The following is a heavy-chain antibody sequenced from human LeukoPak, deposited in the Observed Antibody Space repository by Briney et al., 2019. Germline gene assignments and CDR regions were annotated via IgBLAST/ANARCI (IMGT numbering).Heavy chain of an antibody. CDR1: GFTFSSYD. J-gene: IGHJ4*02. V-gene: IGHV3-13*04. CDR3: ARGVGGPYDY. Sequence: GGSLRLSCAASGFTFSSYDMHWVRQATGKGLEWVSAINTAGDTYYPGSVKGRFTISIDNARNSLYLQMNGLRAGDTAVYYCARGVGGPYDYWGQGTLVTVSS. CDR2: INTAGDT. D-gene: IGHD2-2*01.